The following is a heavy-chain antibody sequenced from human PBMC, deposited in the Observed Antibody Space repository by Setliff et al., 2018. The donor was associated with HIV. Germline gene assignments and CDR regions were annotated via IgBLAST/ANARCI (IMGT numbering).Heavy chain of an antibody. D-gene: IGHD3-16*01. J-gene: IGHJ4*02. CDR2: ISGGGGST. CDR1: GFTFSDYA. V-gene: IGHV3-23*01. CDR3: AKDMGEVVSYYFDY. Sequence: GGSLRLSCAASGFTFSDYAMSWVRQAPGKGLEWVSGISGGGGSTNYADSVKGRFTISRDNSKNTLYLQMNSLRAEDTAVYYCAKDMGEVVSYYFDYWGQGTLVTVSS.